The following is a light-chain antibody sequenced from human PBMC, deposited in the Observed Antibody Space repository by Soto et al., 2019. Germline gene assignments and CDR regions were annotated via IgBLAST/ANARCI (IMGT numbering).Light chain of an antibody. Sequence: EIVLTQSPGTLSLSPGERATLSCRASQSIASFYLAWYQQKPGQAPRLLIYGASTRATDTPVRFRGSGSGTEFTLTISSLQSEDFAVYYCQQYNNWPPSIIFGQGTRLEIK. CDR2: GAS. CDR1: QSIASFY. CDR3: QQYNNWPPSII. J-gene: IGKJ5*01. V-gene: IGKV3-15*01.